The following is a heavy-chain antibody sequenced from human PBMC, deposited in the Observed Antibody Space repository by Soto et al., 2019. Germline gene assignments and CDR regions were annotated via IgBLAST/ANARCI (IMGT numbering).Heavy chain of an antibody. CDR1: GYSFTSYG. CDR3: ARDPMVVGDV. V-gene: IGHV1-18*01. CDR2: ISAYNGNT. J-gene: IGHJ6*02. D-gene: IGHD2-15*01. Sequence: XSVKVSCKATGYSFTSYGIIWVRQAPGQGLEWMGWISAYNGNTNYAQKLQCRVTMTTDTSTSTAYMELRSLRSDDTAVYYCARDPMVVGDVWGQGTTVTVSS.